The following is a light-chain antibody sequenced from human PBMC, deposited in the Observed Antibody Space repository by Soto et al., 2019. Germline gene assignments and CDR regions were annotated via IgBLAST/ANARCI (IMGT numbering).Light chain of an antibody. V-gene: IGKV4-1*01. CDR3: QQYYSSPFT. CDR1: QSILYSTKNKNY. Sequence: DIVMTQSPDSVAVSLCERATINCKSSQSILYSTKNKNYLAWYXXRRGKPPRVLLYWAXTGESGVPVRFSGSGSGTDFTLTISSLQGEDVAVYYCQQYYSSPFTFGPGNKVDIK. J-gene: IGKJ3*01. CDR2: WAX.